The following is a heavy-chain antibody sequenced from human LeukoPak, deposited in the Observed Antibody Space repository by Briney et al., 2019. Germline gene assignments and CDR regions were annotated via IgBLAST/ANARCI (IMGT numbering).Heavy chain of an antibody. CDR2: IIPIFGTA. J-gene: IGHJ3*02. CDR3: ARKWYYYDSSGYYTDDAFDI. D-gene: IGHD3-22*01. V-gene: IGHV1-69*13. Sequence: ASVKVSCKASGGTFSSYAISWVRQAPGQGLEWMGGIIPIFGTANYAQKFQGRVTITADESTSTAYMELSSLRSEDTAVYYCARKWYYYDSSGYYTDDAFDIWGQGTMVTVSS. CDR1: GGTFSSYA.